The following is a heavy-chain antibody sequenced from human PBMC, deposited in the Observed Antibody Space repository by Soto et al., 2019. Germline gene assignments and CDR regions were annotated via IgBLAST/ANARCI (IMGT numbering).Heavy chain of an antibody. J-gene: IGHJ6*03. CDR1: GFTVSSNY. Sequence: GGSLRLSCAASGFTVSSNYMSWVRQAPGKGLEWVSVIYSGGSTYYADSVKGRFTISRDNSKSTVYLQMNSLKAEDTAVYYCARVGSSCSGGSCYDYYYYYYMDVWGKGTTVTVSS. CDR2: IYSGGST. CDR3: ARVGSSCSGGSCYDYYYYYYMDV. D-gene: IGHD2-15*01. V-gene: IGHV3-66*01.